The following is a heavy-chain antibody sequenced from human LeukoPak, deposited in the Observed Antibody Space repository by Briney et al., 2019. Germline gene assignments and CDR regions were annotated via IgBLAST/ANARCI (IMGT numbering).Heavy chain of an antibody. D-gene: IGHD6-19*01. CDR2: IIPIFGTA. Sequence: ASVKVSCKASGGTFSSYAISWVRQAPGQGLEWMGGIIPIFGTANYAQKFQGRVTITADKSTSTAYMELSSLRSEDTAVYYCARDQSLNGYSSGFFDYWGQGTLVTVSS. CDR1: GGTFSSYA. V-gene: IGHV1-69*06. J-gene: IGHJ4*02. CDR3: ARDQSLNGYSSGFFDY.